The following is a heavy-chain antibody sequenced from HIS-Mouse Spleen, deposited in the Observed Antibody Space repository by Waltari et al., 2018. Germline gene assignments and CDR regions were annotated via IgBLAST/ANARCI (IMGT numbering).Heavy chain of an antibody. CDR2: IYHSGST. D-gene: IGHD6-13*01. V-gene: IGHV4-38-2*02. J-gene: IGHJ6*02. CDR1: GYSISRGYY. CDR3: ARALEYSSSWYYYYYGMDV. Sequence: QVQLQESVPGLVKPSETLSLTCTVSGYSISRGYYLGWIRQPPGKGLEWIGSIYHSGSTYYNPSLKSRVTISVDTSKNQFSLKLSSVTAADTAVYYCARALEYSSSWYYYYYGMDVWGQGTTVTVSS.